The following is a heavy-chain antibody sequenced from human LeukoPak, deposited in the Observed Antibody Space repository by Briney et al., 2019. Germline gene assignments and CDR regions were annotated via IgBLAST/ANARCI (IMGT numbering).Heavy chain of an antibody. CDR1: GYSISSGYY. Sequence: SETLSLTCHVSGYSISSGYYWAWIRQPPGKGLEWIGSIFHAGDTYYSLSLQSRVTISVDKSKNQFSLKLTSVTAADTAVYYCARDETYSYGSFGHWGQGTLVTVSS. CDR3: ARDETYSYGSFGH. CDR2: IFHAGDT. V-gene: IGHV4-38-2*02. D-gene: IGHD5-18*01. J-gene: IGHJ4*02.